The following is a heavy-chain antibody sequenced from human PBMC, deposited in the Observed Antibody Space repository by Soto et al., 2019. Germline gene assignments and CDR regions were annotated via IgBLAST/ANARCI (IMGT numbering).Heavy chain of an antibody. J-gene: IGHJ3*02. D-gene: IGHD4-17*01. V-gene: IGHV3-33*01. CDR1: GFTFSSYG. CDR2: IWYDGTNK. CDR3: ARDEVGYGDFDAFDI. Sequence: GGSLRLSCAASGFTFSSYGMHWVRQAPGKGLEWVAVIWYDGTNKYYADSVKGRFTISRDNSKNTLYLQMNSLRAEDTAVYYCARDEVGYGDFDAFDIRGQGTMVTVSS.